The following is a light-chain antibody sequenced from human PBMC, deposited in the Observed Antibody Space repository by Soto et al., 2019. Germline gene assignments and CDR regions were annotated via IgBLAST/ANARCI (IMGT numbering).Light chain of an antibody. V-gene: IGKV3-15*01. Sequence: IVMTQSPATLSVSPGERATLSRRARQNIYSNLAWYQQRPGQAPRLLIYRASTRATGVPARFSGSGSGTEFTLTISSLQSEDFTVYSCLQYHNLWAFGQGTEVEIK. CDR1: QNIYSN. CDR3: LQYHNLWA. CDR2: RAS. J-gene: IGKJ1*01.